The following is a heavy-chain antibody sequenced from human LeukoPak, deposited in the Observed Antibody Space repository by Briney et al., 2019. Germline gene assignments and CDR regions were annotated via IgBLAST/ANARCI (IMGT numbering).Heavy chain of an antibody. J-gene: IGHJ4*02. CDR1: GYSISSGYY. Sequence: SETLSLTCTVSGYSISSGYYWGWIRQPPGKGLEWIGSIYHSGSTYYNPSLKSRVTISVDTSKNQFSLKLSSVTAADTAVYYCASRKRTYYYGSGSPLSYWGQGTLVTVSS. D-gene: IGHD3-10*01. V-gene: IGHV4-38-2*02. CDR3: ASRKRTYYYGSGSPLSY. CDR2: IYHSGST.